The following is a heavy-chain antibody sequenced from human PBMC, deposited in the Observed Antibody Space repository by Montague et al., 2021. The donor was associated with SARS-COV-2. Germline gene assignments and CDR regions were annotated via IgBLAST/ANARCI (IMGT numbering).Heavy chain of an antibody. Sequence: SETLSLTCAVYGGSFSGYYWSWIRQPPGKGLEWIGEINNSGSTNYNPSLKSRVTISVDTSKNQFSLKLHSVTAADTAVYYCARGRIEGFLIVVVLTGASYYMDVWGKGATVTVSS. V-gene: IGHV4-34*01. J-gene: IGHJ6*03. CDR2: INNSGST. D-gene: IGHD3-22*01. CDR1: GGSFSGYY. CDR3: ARGRIEGFLIVVVLTGASYYMDV.